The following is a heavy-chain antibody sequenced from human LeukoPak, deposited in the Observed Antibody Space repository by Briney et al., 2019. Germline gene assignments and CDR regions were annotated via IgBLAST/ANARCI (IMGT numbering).Heavy chain of an antibody. Sequence: SETLSLTCTVSGYSISSGYYWGWIRQPPGKGLEWIGSIYHSGSTYYNPSLKSRVTISVDTSKNQFSLKLSSVTAADTAVYYCARGVTFGGVIVIGPDYFDYWGQGTLVTVSS. D-gene: IGHD3-16*02. CDR3: ARGVTFGGVIVIGPDYFDY. J-gene: IGHJ4*02. CDR2: IYHSGST. CDR1: GYSISSGYY. V-gene: IGHV4-38-2*02.